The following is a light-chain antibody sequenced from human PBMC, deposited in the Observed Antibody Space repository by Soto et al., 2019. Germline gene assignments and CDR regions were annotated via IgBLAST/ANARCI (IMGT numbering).Light chain of an antibody. V-gene: IGLV1-51*01. Sequence: QSVLTQSPSVSAAPGQKVTISCSGSTSNIGNNYVSWYQHLPGTAPKLLIYDNNKRASGIPDRFSGSKSGTSGTLDITGLQTGDEADYYCTTWDGRLPGEVFGGGTKLTVL. J-gene: IGLJ2*01. CDR3: TTWDGRLPGEV. CDR1: TSNIGNNY. CDR2: DNN.